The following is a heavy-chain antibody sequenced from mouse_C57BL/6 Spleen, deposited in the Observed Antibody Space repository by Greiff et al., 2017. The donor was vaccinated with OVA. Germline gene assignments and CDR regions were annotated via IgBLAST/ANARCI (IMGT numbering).Heavy chain of an antibody. Sequence: VQLQESGPELVKPGASVKISCKASGYAFSSSWMNWVKQRPGKGLEWIGRIYPGDGDTNYNGKFKGKATLTADKSSSTAYMQLSSLTSEDSAVYFCASELSPFAYWGQGTLVTVSA. CDR3: ASELSPFAY. CDR1: GYAFSSSW. CDR2: IYPGDGDT. D-gene: IGHD1-1*02. J-gene: IGHJ3*01. V-gene: IGHV1-82*01.